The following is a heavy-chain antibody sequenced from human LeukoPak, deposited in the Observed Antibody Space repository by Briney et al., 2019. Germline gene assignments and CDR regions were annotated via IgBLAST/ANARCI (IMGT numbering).Heavy chain of an antibody. V-gene: IGHV3-20*04. Sequence: PGGSLRLSCAASGFTFDDYGMSWVRQAPGKGLEWVSGINWSGGETDYADSVKGGFIISRDNAKNSLYPQMSALTVDDTAVYYCVRHERGVYYYYYIDVWGKGTTVIVSS. D-gene: IGHD3-10*01. CDR1: GFTFDDYG. CDR3: VRHERGVYYYYYIDV. CDR2: INWSGGET. J-gene: IGHJ6*03.